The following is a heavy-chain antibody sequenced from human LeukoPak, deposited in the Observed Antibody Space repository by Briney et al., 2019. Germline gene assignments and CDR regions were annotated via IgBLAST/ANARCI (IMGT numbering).Heavy chain of an antibody. J-gene: IGHJ5*02. CDR2: ISGYNGNT. Sequence: ASVKVSCKASSYSFTRYGISWVRQAPGQGLEWMGWISGYNGNTNYAQKFLGRVSMTADTSTSTAYMELRSLRSDDTAVYYCARVYYGSSDDNWFDPWGQGTLVTVSS. CDR1: SYSFTRYG. V-gene: IGHV1-18*01. CDR3: ARVYYGSSDDNWFDP. D-gene: IGHD3-22*01.